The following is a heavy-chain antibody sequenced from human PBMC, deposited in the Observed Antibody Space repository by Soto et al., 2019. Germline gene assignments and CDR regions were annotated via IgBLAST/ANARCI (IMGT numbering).Heavy chain of an antibody. CDR2: ISYDGSNK. Sequence: PGGSLRLSCAASGFTFSSYGMHWVRQAPGKGLEWVAVISYDGSNKYYADSVKGRFTISRDNSKNTLYLQMNSLRAEDTAVYYCAKDWTTVTTPGSYWGQGTLVTVSS. D-gene: IGHD4-4*01. J-gene: IGHJ4*02. V-gene: IGHV3-30*18. CDR3: AKDWTTVTTPGSY. CDR1: GFTFSSYG.